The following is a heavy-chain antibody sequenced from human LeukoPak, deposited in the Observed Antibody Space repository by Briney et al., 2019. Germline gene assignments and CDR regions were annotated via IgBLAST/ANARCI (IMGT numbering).Heavy chain of an antibody. D-gene: IGHD4-17*01. CDR1: GGSISSSNW. CDR3: ARIGDGDYPDY. J-gene: IGHJ4*02. CDR2: IYHSGST. V-gene: IGHV4-4*02. Sequence: SETLSLTCAVSGGSISSSNWWSWVRQPPGKGLEWIGEIYHSGSTNYNPSLKSRVTISVDTSKNQFSLKLSSVTAADTAVYYCARIGDGDYPDYWGQGTLVTVSS.